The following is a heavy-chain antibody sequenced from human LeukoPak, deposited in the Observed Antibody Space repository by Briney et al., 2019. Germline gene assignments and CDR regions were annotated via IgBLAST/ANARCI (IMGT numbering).Heavy chain of an antibody. CDR2: ISGSGSAI. D-gene: IGHD4-17*01. CDR1: EFTFSSFD. CDR3: ARSHGDSDFYDY. V-gene: IGHV3-48*03. Sequence: GGSLRLSCAASEFTFSSFDMSWVRQAPGKGLEWISYISGSGSAIYYADSVKGRFTISRDNARNSLSLQMSSLRAEDTAVYYCARSHGDSDFYDYWGQGTLVTVSS. J-gene: IGHJ4*02.